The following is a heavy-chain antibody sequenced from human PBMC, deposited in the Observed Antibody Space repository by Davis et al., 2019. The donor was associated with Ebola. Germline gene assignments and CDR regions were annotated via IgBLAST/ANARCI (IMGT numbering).Heavy chain of an antibody. CDR3: ARRWLRGWFDP. Sequence: HSQTLSLTCAISGDSVSISSGGYNWIRQSPSRGLEWLGRTYYNSKWYNDYAVSVKSRITINPDTSKNQFSLQLNSVTPEDTAVYYCARRWLRGWFDPWGQGTLVTVSS. V-gene: IGHV6-1*01. CDR2: TYYNSKWYN. D-gene: IGHD5-12*01. J-gene: IGHJ5*02. CDR1: GDSVSISSGG.